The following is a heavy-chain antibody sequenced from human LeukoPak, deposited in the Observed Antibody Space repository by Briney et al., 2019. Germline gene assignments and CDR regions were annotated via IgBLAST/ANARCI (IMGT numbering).Heavy chain of an antibody. CDR3: AKTPYYYGSGSNEYFQY. D-gene: IGHD3-10*01. V-gene: IGHV3-23*01. CDR2: ISGSGSST. Sequence: SGGSLRLSCAASGFTFSNYGLSWVRQAPGKGLEWVSSISGSGSSTYYTDSVKGRFTITRDNSKNTLYLQMNSLRDEDTAVYYCAKTPYYYGSGSNEYFQYWGQGTLVTVSS. J-gene: IGHJ1*01. CDR1: GFTFSNYG.